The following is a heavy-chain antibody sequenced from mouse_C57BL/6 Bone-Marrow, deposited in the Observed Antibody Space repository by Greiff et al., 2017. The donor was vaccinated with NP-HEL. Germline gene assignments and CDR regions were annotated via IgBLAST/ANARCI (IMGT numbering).Heavy chain of an antibody. CDR1: GFNITDYY. D-gene: IGHD4-1*01. CDR2: IDPEDGDT. Sequence: EVKLQESGAELVRPGASVKLSCTASGFNITDYYMHWVKQRPEQGLEWIGRIDPEDGDTEYAPKFQGKATMTAETSSNTAYLQLSSLTSEDTAVYYCTTWEPYYFDYWGQGTTLTVSS. CDR3: TTWEPYYFDY. J-gene: IGHJ2*01. V-gene: IGHV14-1*01.